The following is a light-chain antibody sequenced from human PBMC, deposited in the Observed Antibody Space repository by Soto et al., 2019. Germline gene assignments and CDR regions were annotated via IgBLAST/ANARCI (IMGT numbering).Light chain of an antibody. V-gene: IGKV1-5*01. CDR3: QICGCMWT. J-gene: IGKJ1*01. Sequence: DIQMTQSPSTLSSSVGDRVTITCRASQSISNRLVWYQQKPGKAPKVLIYDASSLESGVPSRFSGSGSGTEFILTISSLQPDDVATYCCQICGCMWTFGQGTKVEIK. CDR2: DAS. CDR1: QSISNR.